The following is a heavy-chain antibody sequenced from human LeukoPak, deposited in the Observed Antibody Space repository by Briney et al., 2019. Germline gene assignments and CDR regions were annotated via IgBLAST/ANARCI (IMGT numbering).Heavy chain of an antibody. V-gene: IGHV4-39*01. Sequence: PSETLSLTCIVSGGSISSSTYYWGWIRQPPGKGLEWIGNIYYSGSTYYNLSLKSRLTISIDTSKNQFSPKLSSVTAADTAVYYCARRSHAAAAGTGFDIWSQGTMVTVSS. J-gene: IGHJ3*02. CDR3: ARRSHAAAAGTGFDI. CDR2: IYYSGST. D-gene: IGHD6-13*01. CDR1: GGSISSSTYY.